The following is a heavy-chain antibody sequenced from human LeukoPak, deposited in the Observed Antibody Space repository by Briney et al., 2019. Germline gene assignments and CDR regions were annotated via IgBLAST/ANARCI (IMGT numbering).Heavy chain of an antibody. J-gene: IGHJ4*02. CDR2: ISGSGGST. CDR1: GFTFSSYA. D-gene: IGHD3-16*02. V-gene: IGHV3-23*01. Sequence: GGSLRLSCAASGFTFSSYAMSWVRQAPGKRLEWVSAISGSGGSTYYADSVKGRFTISRDNSKNTLYLQMNSLRAEDTAVYYCAIHASNYDYVWGSYRELNYFDYWGQGTLVTVSS. CDR3: AIHASNYDYVWGSYRELNYFDY.